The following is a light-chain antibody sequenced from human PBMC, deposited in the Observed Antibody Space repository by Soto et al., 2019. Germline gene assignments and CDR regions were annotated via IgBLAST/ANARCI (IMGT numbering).Light chain of an antibody. CDR2: DVS. CDR1: QGVTTN. V-gene: IGKV3-15*01. Sequence: EIVMTQSPDTLSVSPGERATLTCRAGQGVTTNFAWYQQKSGQSPRLLIYDVSIRATGVQARFSATGSETDFTLTIRGLQSGDSAVYFCKQYNNWPFSFGQGTRLEI. J-gene: IGKJ5*01. CDR3: KQYNNWPFS.